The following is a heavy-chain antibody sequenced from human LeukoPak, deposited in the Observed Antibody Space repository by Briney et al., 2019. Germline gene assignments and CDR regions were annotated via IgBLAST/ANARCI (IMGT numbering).Heavy chain of an antibody. CDR3: AKGSSGWPYYFDY. Sequence: GGSLRLSCAASGFTFNNFAMSWVRQAPGKGLEWVSAIGSSGSSTYYADSVKGRLTISRDNSKNTLHLQMNSLRAEDTAVYYCAKGSSGWPYYFDYWGQGTLVTVSS. D-gene: IGHD6-19*01. J-gene: IGHJ4*02. CDR1: GFTFNNFA. V-gene: IGHV3-23*01. CDR2: IGSSGSST.